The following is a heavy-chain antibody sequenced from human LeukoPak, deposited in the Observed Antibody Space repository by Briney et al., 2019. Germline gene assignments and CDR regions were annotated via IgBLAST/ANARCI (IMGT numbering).Heavy chain of an antibody. CDR1: GGSISSYY. Sequence: SETLSLTCTVSGGSISSYYWSWIRQPPGKGLEWVGQIYYRETPNYNPSLRGRVTISIDTSKNQFSLKLYSVTAADTAIYYCAAESERWLLRSWGQGTLVTVSS. CDR2: IYYRETP. V-gene: IGHV4-59*03. J-gene: IGHJ4*02. D-gene: IGHD6-19*01. CDR3: AAESERWLLRS.